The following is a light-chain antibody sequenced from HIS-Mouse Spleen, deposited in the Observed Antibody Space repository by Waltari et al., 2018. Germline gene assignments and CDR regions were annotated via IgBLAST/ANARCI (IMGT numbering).Light chain of an antibody. Sequence: SYVLTQPPSVSVAPGKTARITCGGNNIGSKSVHWYQQKPGQAPVLVVDDESDRPAGIPERFSGSNSGNTATLTISRVEAGDEADYYCQVWDSSSDHPYVFGTGTKVTVL. V-gene: IGLV3-21*03. J-gene: IGLJ1*01. CDR3: QVWDSSSDHPYV. CDR2: DES. CDR1: NIGSKS.